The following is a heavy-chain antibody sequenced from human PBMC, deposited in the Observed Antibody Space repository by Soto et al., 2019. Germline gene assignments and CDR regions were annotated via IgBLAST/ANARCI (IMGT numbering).Heavy chain of an antibody. J-gene: IGHJ4*02. Sequence: PSETLSLTCSVSGGSITTDNCYWGWIRQPPGKGVEWIGSVYYSRTTYYNPSLKSRVTISVDTSKNHFSLRLTSVTAADTAVYYCARQKQYYDVLAGYYRAHYFDYWGQGSLVTVSS. CDR1: GGSITTDNCY. CDR2: VYYSRTT. D-gene: IGHD3-9*01. CDR3: ARQKQYYDVLAGYYRAHYFDY. V-gene: IGHV4-39*01.